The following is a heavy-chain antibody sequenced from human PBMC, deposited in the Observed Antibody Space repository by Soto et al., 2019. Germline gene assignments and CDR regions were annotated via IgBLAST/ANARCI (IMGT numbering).Heavy chain of an antibody. CDR2: IASRTHNYAT. V-gene: IGHV3-73*02. Sequence: EVHLVESGGGLVQPGGSMKLTCAASGFTLSGSFIHWVRQASGKGLEWVGRIASRTHNYATAYGTSVQGRFTVSRDDSLNSAYLQMNGLKTEDSAVYFCAGLMGTFFDRFDYWGRGILVTVSS. CDR3: AGLMGTFFDRFDY. CDR1: GFTLSGSF. D-gene: IGHD3-3*02. J-gene: IGHJ4*02.